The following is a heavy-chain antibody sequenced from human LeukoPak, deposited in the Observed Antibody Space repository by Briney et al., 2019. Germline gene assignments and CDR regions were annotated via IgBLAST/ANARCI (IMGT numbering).Heavy chain of an antibody. CDR2: IKQDGSEK. V-gene: IGHV3-7*03. J-gene: IGHJ5*02. Sequence: PGGSLRLSCAASGFTFSSYWMSWVRQAPGKGLEWVANIKQDGSEKYYVDSVKGRFTISRDNAKNSLYLQMNSLRAEDTAVYYCAKDLIVVLPPARSNWFDPWGQGTLVTVSS. D-gene: IGHD2-2*01. CDR3: AKDLIVVLPPARSNWFDP. CDR1: GFTFSSYW.